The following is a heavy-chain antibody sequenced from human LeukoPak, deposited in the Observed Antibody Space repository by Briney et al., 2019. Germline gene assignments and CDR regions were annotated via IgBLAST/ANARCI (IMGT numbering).Heavy chain of an antibody. Sequence: GGSLRLSCATSGFTFSIYSMNWVRQAPGKGLEWVSFSSNSCSTKYYADSVKGRFTISSDNPKNSLYLQMDSLRAEDTAVYYCARAYYGSGSYLTYYYMDVWGKGTTVTISS. CDR1: GFTFSIYS. CDR2: SSNSCSTK. V-gene: IGHV3-48*01. D-gene: IGHD3-10*01. J-gene: IGHJ6*03. CDR3: ARAYYGSGSYLTYYYMDV.